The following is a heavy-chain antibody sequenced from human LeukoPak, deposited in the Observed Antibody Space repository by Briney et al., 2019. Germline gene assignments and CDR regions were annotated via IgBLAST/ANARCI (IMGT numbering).Heavy chain of an antibody. D-gene: IGHD2-2*01. V-gene: IGHV4-59*08. CDR2: IYHSGST. J-gene: IGHJ6*03. CDR3: ARLYCSSTSCHPIYYYYYYMDV. Sequence: PSETLSLTCTVSGGSISNYYWSWIRQPPGKGLEWIGSIYHSGSTYYNPSLKSRVTISVDTSKNQFSLKLSSVTAADTAVYYCARLYCSSTSCHPIYYYYYYMDVWGKGTTVTVSS. CDR1: GGSISNYY.